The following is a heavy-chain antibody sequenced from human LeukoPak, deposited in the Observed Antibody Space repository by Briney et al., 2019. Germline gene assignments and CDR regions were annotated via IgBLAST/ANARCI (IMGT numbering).Heavy chain of an antibody. CDR3: ARDGFVYCGGDCYSPNLFDY. CDR1: GFTFSSYW. J-gene: IGHJ4*02. CDR2: IKQDGSEK. D-gene: IGHD2-21*02. Sequence: GSLRLSCAASGFTFSSYWMSWVRQAPGKGLEWVANIKQDGSEKYYVDSVKGRFTISRDNAKNSLYLQMNSLRAEDTAVYYYARDGFVYCGGDCYSPNLFDYWGQGTLVTVSS. V-gene: IGHV3-7*01.